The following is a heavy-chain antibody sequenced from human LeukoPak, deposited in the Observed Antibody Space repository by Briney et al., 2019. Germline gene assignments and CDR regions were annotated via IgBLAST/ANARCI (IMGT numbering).Heavy chain of an antibody. J-gene: IGHJ3*02. CDR2: ISGSGGST. D-gene: IGHD3-16*01. Sequence: GGSLRLSCAASGFTFSSYGMSWVRQAPGKGLEWVSSISGSGGSTYYADSVKGRFTISRDNSKNTLYLQMNSLRAEDTAVYYCSKQREDYSLGSYLGAFDIWGQGTMVTVSS. V-gene: IGHV3-23*01. CDR3: SKQREDYSLGSYLGAFDI. CDR1: GFTFSSYG.